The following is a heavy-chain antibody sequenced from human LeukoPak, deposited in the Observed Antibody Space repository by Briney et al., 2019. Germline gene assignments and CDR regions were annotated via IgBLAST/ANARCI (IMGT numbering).Heavy chain of an antibody. D-gene: IGHD3-22*01. CDR3: ARGLTYYFDSSGYYVTDAFDI. CDR2: IYYSGST. CDR1: GGSISSYY. Sequence: SETLSLTCTVSGGSISSYYWSWIRQPPGKGLDWIGYIYYSGSTNYNPPLKSRVTISVDTSKNQFSLKLPSVTAADTAVYYCARGLTYYFDSSGYYVTDAFDIWGQGTMVTVSS. J-gene: IGHJ3*02. V-gene: IGHV4-59*01.